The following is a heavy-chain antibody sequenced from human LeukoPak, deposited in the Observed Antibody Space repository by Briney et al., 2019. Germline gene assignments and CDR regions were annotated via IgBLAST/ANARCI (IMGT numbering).Heavy chain of an antibody. CDR1: GYTFTSYA. CDR2: TNTNTGNP. J-gene: IGHJ6*02. V-gene: IGHV7-4-1*02. D-gene: IGHD5-24*01. CDR3: ARVEMATTGEFRYYYGMDV. Sequence: ASVKVSCKASGYTFTSYAMDWARQAPGQGLEWMGWTNTNTGNPTYTQGFTGRFVFSLDTSVSTAYLQISSLKAEDTAVYYCARVEMATTGEFRYYYGMDVWGQGTTVTVSS.